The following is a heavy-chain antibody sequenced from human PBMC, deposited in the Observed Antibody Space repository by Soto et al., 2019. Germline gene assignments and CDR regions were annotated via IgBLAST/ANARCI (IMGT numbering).Heavy chain of an antibody. CDR1: GYTFISYG. D-gene: IGHD2-2*01. CDR2: ISPHNGNT. V-gene: IGHV1-18*01. Sequence: ASVKVSCKASGYTFISYGISWVRQAPGQGLEWMGWISPHNGNTEYAQKLQGRVTMTTDTSTSTAYMEMRSLRSDDTAVYYCARTRLDWRSCSCYDYWGQGPLVTVSS. J-gene: IGHJ4*02. CDR3: ARTRLDWRSCSCYDY.